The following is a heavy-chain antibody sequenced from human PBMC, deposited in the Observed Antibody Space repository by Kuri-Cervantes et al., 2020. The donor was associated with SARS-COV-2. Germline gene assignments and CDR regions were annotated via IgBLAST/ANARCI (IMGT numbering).Heavy chain of an antibody. Sequence: SETLSLTCVVSGVAINTYHWWTWVRQPPGKGLQWIGEIYHDGSTKFNPSLSLRGRVTMSLDKSKNQFSLNLTSVTAADKAVYYCARGFELLRDFDLWGRGTLVTVSS. CDR1: GVAINTYHW. V-gene: IGHV4-4*02. J-gene: IGHJ2*01. CDR2: IYHDGST. CDR3: ARGFELLRDFDL. D-gene: IGHD1-7*01.